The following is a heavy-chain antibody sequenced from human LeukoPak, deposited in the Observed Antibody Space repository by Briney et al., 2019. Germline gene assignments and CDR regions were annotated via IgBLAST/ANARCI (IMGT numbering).Heavy chain of an antibody. J-gene: IGHJ3*02. D-gene: IGHD2-8*02. CDR3: ATRKGLSGLDAFDI. CDR1: GFGFSTYS. Sequence: GGSLRLSCAASGFGFSTYSMNWVRQAPGKGLEWVSCISYGSSYIYYADSVKGRFTISRDNANKSLYLQMNSLRAEDTAVYYCATRKGLSGLDAFDIWGQGTMVTVSS. CDR2: ISYGSSYI. V-gene: IGHV3-21*01.